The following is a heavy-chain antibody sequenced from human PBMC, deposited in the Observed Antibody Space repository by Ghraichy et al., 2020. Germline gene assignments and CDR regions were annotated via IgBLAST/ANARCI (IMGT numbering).Heavy chain of an antibody. V-gene: IGHV3-7*01. CDR1: GFTFNNYW. D-gene: IGHD3-22*01. CDR3: VRPMYYDSYFDN. CDR2: IKQDGSEI. J-gene: IGHJ4*02. Sequence: GGSLRLSCAASGFTFNNYWMTWVRQAPGKGLEWVANIKQDGSEIYYVDSVKGRFTISRDNAKNSLYLQMNSLTGEDTAVYYCVRPMYYDSYFDNWGQGALVTVSS.